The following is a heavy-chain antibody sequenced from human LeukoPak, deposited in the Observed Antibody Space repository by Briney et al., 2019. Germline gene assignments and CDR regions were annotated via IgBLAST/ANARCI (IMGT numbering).Heavy chain of an antibody. V-gene: IGHV4-39*07. Sequence: SETLSLTCTVSGGSISSSSYYWGWIRQPPGKGLEWIGEINHSGSTNYNPSLKSRVTISVDTSKNQFSLKLSSVTAADTAVYYCARRSNYYDSSGPNDYWGQGTLVTVSS. CDR1: GGSISSSSYY. CDR2: INHSGST. CDR3: ARRSNYYDSSGPNDY. J-gene: IGHJ4*02. D-gene: IGHD3-22*01.